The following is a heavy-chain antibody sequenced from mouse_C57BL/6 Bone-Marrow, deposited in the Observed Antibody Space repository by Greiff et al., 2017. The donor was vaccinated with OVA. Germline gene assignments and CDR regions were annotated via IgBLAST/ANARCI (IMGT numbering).Heavy chain of an antibody. J-gene: IGHJ2*01. CDR3: ARKPYYGSSYRYFDY. V-gene: IGHV1-81*01. Sequence: VQLQQSGAELARPGASVKLSCKASGYTFTSYGISWVKQRTGQGLEWIGEIYPRSGNTYYNEKFKGKDTLTADKSSSTAYMELRSLTSEDSAVYFCARKPYYGSSYRYFDYWGQGTTLTVSS. D-gene: IGHD1-1*01. CDR1: GYTFTSYG. CDR2: IYPRSGNT.